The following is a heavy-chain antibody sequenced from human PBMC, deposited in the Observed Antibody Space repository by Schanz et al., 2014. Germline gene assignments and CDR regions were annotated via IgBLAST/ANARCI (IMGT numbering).Heavy chain of an antibody. CDR1: GVTFSSYA. CDR2: ISGSGAST. V-gene: IGHV3-23*01. D-gene: IGHD3-10*01. CDR3: AKDQGSYGSGSYSYFDY. J-gene: IGHJ4*02. Sequence: EVQLLESGGGLVQPGGSLRLSCAASGVTFSSYAMSWVRQASGKGLEWVSAISGSGASTYYADSVKGRFTISGDNSKNTLYLQMNSLRAEDTAVYYCAKDQGSYGSGSYSYFDYWGQGTLATVSS.